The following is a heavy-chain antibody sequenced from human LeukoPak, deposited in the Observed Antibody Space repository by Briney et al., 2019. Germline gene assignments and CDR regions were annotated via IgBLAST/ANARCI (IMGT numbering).Heavy chain of an antibody. V-gene: IGHV1-2*02. Sequence: ASVKVSCKASGYTFTGYYMHWVRQAPGQGLEWMGWINPNSGGTNYAQKFQGRVTMTRDTSISTAYMELSSLRSEDTAVYYCARSPHSARYAFDIWGQGTMVTVSS. J-gene: IGHJ3*02. CDR3: ARSPHSARYAFDI. CDR1: GYTFTGYY. D-gene: IGHD3-10*01. CDR2: INPNSGGT.